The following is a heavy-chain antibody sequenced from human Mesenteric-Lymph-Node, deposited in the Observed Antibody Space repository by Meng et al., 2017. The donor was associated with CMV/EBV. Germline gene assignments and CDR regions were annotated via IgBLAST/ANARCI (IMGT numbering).Heavy chain of an antibody. CDR1: GYTLTGYP. D-gene: IGHD6-6*01. Sequence: QASGYTLTGYPIHGVRQAPGQGLEWMGWVHPNGGANFAQKFQGRVTMTTDTSISTAYMELRSLKFDDPAVYFCAKRGYSSSSWFDSWGQGTLVTVSS. CDR3: AKRGYSSSSWFDS. V-gene: IGHV1-2*02. J-gene: IGHJ5*01. CDR2: VHPNGGA.